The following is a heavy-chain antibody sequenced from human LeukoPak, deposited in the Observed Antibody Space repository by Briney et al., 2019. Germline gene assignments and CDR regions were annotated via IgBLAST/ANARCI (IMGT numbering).Heavy chain of an antibody. V-gene: IGHV3-23*01. CDR1: GFTFSSYA. J-gene: IGHJ4*02. CDR3: AKVGDSSSWSGDY. D-gene: IGHD6-13*01. CDR2: ISGSGGST. Sequence: GGSLRLSCAASGFTFSSYAMSWVRQAPGKGLEWVSAISGSGGSTHYADSVKGRFTISRDNSKNTLYLQMNSLRAEDTAVYYCAKVGDSSSWSGDYWGQGTLVTVSS.